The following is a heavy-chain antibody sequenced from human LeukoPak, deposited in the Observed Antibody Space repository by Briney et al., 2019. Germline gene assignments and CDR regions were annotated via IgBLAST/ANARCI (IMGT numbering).Heavy chain of an antibody. D-gene: IGHD1-14*01. CDR3: ARRHRATGDYYMDV. Sequence: PGGSLRLSCAASGFTVSSNYMSWVRQAPGKGLEWVSVIYSGGSTYYADSVKGRFTISRDNSKNTLYLQMNSLRAKDTAVYYCARRHRATGDYYMDVWGKGTTVTVSS. V-gene: IGHV3-53*01. J-gene: IGHJ6*03. CDR1: GFTVSSNY. CDR2: IYSGGST.